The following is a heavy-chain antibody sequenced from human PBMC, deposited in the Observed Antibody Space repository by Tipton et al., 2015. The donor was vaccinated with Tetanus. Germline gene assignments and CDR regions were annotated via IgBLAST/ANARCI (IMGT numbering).Heavy chain of an antibody. CDR2: INPYRGNT. CDR1: GYTFSSYG. Sequence: QSGAEVKMPGAPVKVSCKTSGYTFSSYGITWVRQAPGQGLEWMGWINPYRGNTNYAQSLQGRVTMTTDTSTSTVYMELRSLRSDDTAVYYCARGGTMDYWGQGTLVTVSA. V-gene: IGHV1-18*01. D-gene: IGHD1-1*01. CDR3: ARGGTMDY. J-gene: IGHJ4*02.